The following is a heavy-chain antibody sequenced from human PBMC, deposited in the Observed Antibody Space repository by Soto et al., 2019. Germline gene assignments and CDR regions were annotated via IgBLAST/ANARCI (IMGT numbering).Heavy chain of an antibody. CDR3: AKAVGYCSSSSCRDYYYYYGMDV. V-gene: IGHV3-30*18. CDR2: ISYDGGNR. CDR1: GFTFSNYG. J-gene: IGHJ6*02. D-gene: IGHD2-2*01. Sequence: HPGGSLRLSCAASGFTFSNYGMHWVRQAPGKGLEWVSIISYDGGNRYYADSVKGRFTISRDNSKNTLSLQMNSLRAEDTAVYYCAKAVGYCSSSSCRDYYYYYGMDVWGQGTTVTVSS.